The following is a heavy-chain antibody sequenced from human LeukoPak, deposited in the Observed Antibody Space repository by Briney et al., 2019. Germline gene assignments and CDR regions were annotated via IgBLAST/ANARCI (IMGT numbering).Heavy chain of an antibody. V-gene: IGHV3-49*03. CDR1: GFTFGDYA. Sequence: GGSLRLSCAASGFTFGDYAMSWFRQAPGEGLEWVGFIRSKAHGGTTEYAASVKGRFTISRDDSKSIAYLQMDSLKTEDTAVYYCTRAGRYCSGGSCYSFYWGQGTLVTVSS. J-gene: IGHJ4*02. D-gene: IGHD2-15*01. CDR2: IRSKAHGGTT. CDR3: TRAGRYCSGGSCYSFY.